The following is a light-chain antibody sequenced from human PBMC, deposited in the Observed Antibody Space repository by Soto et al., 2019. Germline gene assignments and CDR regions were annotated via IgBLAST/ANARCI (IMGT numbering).Light chain of an antibody. CDR3: SSYTSSSTLGV. V-gene: IGLV2-14*01. J-gene: IGLJ1*01. CDR2: DVS. CDR1: SSDVGGYRY. Sequence: QSALTQPASVSGSPGQSITISCTGTSSDVGGYRYVSWYQQHPGKAPKLMIYDVSNRPSGVSNRFSGSKSGNMASLTISGLQAEDEADYYCSSYTSSSTLGVFGTGTKLTVL.